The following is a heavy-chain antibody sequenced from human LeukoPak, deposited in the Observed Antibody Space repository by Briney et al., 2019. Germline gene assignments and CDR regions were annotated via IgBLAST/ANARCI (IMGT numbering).Heavy chain of an antibody. CDR3: ASVVASAGSYHLYLSYFDY. V-gene: IGHV3-23*01. CDR1: GFTFSSYA. J-gene: IGHJ4*02. CDR2: ISGSGGST. D-gene: IGHD3-10*01. Sequence: GGSLRLSCAASGFTFSSYAMSWVRQAPGKGLECVSAISGSGGSTYYADSVKGRFTISRDNSKNTLYLQMNSLRAEDTAVYYCASVVASAGSYHLYLSYFDYWGQGTLVTVSS.